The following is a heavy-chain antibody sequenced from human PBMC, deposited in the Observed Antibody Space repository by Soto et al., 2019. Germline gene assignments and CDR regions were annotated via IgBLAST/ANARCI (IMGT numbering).Heavy chain of an antibody. J-gene: IGHJ4*02. CDR1: GGSISSSSYY. D-gene: IGHD3-10*01. CDR2: MYYSVST. CDR3: ARWYGSEVFEY. V-gene: IGHV4-39*01. Sequence: QLQLQESGPGLVKPSETLSLTCTVSGGSISSSSYYWGWIRQPPGKRLEWIGGMYYSVSTYFNPSLKSRVTISVDTSKNQFSLKLSSVTAADTAVYYCARWYGSEVFEYWGQGTLVTVSS.